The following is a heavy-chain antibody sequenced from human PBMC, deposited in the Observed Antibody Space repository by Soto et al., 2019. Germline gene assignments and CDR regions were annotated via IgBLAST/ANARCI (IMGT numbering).Heavy chain of an antibody. D-gene: IGHD3-22*01. J-gene: IGHJ4*02. V-gene: IGHV3-74*01. CDR1: GFTFSKNW. CDR2: INSDGNST. CDR3: AKLGVTTPFDY. Sequence: EVQLVESGGGLVQPGGSLRLSCVTSGFTFSKNWMHWVRQAPGKGLVWVSRINSDGNSTSYADSVKGRFTISRDNAKITLYLQMNSLRAEDTALYYCAKLGVTTPFDYWGQGTLVTVSS.